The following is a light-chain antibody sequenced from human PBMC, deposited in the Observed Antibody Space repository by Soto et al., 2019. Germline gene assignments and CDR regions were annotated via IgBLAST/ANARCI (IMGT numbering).Light chain of an antibody. CDR2: DAS. V-gene: IGKV3-11*01. J-gene: IGKJ1*01. CDR3: QQRSNWPPWT. Sequence: EIALTQSPATLSLSPGERATRSCRASQSVSSYLAWYQQKPGQAPRLLIYDASNRATGIPARFSGSGSGTDFTLTISSLEPEDFAVYYCQQRSNWPPWTFGQGTKADIK. CDR1: QSVSSY.